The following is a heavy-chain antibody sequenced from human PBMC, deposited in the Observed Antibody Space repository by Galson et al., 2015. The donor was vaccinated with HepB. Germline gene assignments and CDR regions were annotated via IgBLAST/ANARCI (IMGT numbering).Heavy chain of an antibody. V-gene: IGHV3-30-3*01. D-gene: IGHD3-16*01. CDR3: ARDGGNYYYYYYMDV. CDR1: GFTFSSYA. CDR2: ISYDGSNK. J-gene: IGHJ6*03. Sequence: SLRLSCAAPGFTFSSYAMHWVRQAPGKGLEWVAVISYDGSNKYYADSVEGRFTISRDNSKNTLYLQMNSLRAEDKAAYYCARDGGNYYYYYYMDVWGKGTTVTVSS.